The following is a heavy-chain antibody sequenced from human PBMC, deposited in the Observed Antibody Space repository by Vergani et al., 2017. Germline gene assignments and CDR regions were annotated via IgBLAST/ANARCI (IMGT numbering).Heavy chain of an antibody. CDR1: GFTFDTYT. CDR3: TTAWGLYYLHGEYFQY. Sequence: EVQLLESGGGLVQPGGSRRLSCAGAGFTFDTYTMAYVRQAPGKGLEWFATISSGGGDIFYADSVKGRFTISRDNSKNTLFLQMNSLKDEDTAVYYCTTAWGLYYLHGEYFQYWGRGTLVSVSS. J-gene: IGHJ1*01. V-gene: IGHV3-23*01. CDR2: ISSGGGDI. D-gene: IGHD3-10*01.